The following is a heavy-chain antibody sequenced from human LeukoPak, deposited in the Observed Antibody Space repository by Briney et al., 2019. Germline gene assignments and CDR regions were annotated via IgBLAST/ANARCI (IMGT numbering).Heavy chain of an antibody. V-gene: IGHV4-39*07. CDR1: GGSISSSSYY. D-gene: IGHD3-22*01. Sequence: SETLSLTCTVSGGSISSSSYYWGWIRQPPGKGLEWIGYIYYSGSTYYNPSLKSRLTISVDTSKNQFSLKLSSVTAADTAVYYCARSAIDSSDFYYFDYWGQGTLVTVSS. J-gene: IGHJ4*02. CDR3: ARSAIDSSDFYYFDY. CDR2: IYYSGST.